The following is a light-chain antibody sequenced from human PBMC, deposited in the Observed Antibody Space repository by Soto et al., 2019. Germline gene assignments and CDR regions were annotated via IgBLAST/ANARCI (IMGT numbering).Light chain of an antibody. CDR3: SSHAGSNSIL. V-gene: IGLV2-8*01. CDR1: SSDVSGYNS. J-gene: IGLJ2*01. Sequence: QSALTQPPSASGSPGQSVTISCTGTSSDVSGYNSVSWYQQYPGKAPKLMIYEVNKRPSGVPDRFSASKSGNTASLTVSGLQPEDEADYYCSSHAGSNSILFGGGTKVTVL. CDR2: EVN.